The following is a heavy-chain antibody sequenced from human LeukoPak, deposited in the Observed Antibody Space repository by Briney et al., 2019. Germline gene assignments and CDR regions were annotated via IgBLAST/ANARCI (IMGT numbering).Heavy chain of an antibody. V-gene: IGHV1-69*04. J-gene: IGHJ4*02. CDR1: GGTFSSYT. CDR2: IIPILGIA. CDR3: ARDPEDIVVVVAATPYFDY. Sequence: SVKVSCKASGGTFSSYTISWVRQAPGQGLEWMGRIIPILGIANYAQKFQGRVTITADKSTSTAYMELSSLRSEDTAVYYCARDPEDIVVVVAATPYFDYWGQGTLVTVSS. D-gene: IGHD2-15*01.